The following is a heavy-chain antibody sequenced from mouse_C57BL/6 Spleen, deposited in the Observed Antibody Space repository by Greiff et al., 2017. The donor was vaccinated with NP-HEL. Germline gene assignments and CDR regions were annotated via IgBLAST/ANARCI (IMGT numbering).Heavy chain of an antibody. V-gene: IGHV1-80*01. CDR2: IYPGDGDT. D-gene: IGHD2-5*01. J-gene: IGHJ3*01. Sequence: QVQLKQSGAELVKPGASVKISCKASGYAFSSYWMNWVKQRPGKGLEWIGQIYPGDGDTNYNGKFTGKATLTADKSSSTAYMQLSSLTSEDSAVYFCARGIAYYSIWFAYWGQGTLVTVSA. CDR1: GYAFSSYW. CDR3: ARGIAYYSIWFAY.